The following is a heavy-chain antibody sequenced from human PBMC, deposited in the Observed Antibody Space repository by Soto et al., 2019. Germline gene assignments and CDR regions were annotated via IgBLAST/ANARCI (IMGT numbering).Heavy chain of an antibody. J-gene: IGHJ3*02. D-gene: IGHD6-19*01. CDR3: ARAPGEQWFDAFDI. CDR1: GGSFSGYY. CDR2: INHNGST. V-gene: IGHV4-34*01. Sequence: SETLSLTCAVYGGSFSGYYWSWIRQPPGKGLEWIGEINHNGSTNYNPSLKSRVTISVDTSKNQFSLKLSSVTAADTAVYYCARAPGEQWFDAFDIWGQGTIVTVSS.